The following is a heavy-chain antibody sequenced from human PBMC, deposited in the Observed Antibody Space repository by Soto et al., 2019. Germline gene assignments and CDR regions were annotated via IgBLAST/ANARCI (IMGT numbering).Heavy chain of an antibody. CDR2: ITGSGGTV. Sequence: EVQLLESGGGLAQPGGSLRLSCAASGFTFTNYAMSWVRQAPGQGLQWVSTITGSGGTVYYADSVKGRFTISRDNSKNPLYLQMNSMRAEDTAVYYCAKEIWFSSGWYYFDFWGQGTLVTVSS. D-gene: IGHD6-19*01. J-gene: IGHJ4*02. CDR3: AKEIWFSSGWYYFDF. V-gene: IGHV3-23*01. CDR1: GFTFTNYA.